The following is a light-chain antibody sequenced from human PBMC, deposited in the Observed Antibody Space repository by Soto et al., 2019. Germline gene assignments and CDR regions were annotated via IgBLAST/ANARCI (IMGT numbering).Light chain of an antibody. CDR1: SSNIGSYYD. Sequence: QAVVTQPPSVSGAPGQSVTIPCTGSSSNIGSYYDVHWYQQLPGTVPKLLIYGDNNRPSGVPDRFSGSKSGTSASLAITGRQAEDEADYYCQSYDSSLSHVVFGGGTKVTVL. CDR2: GDN. J-gene: IGLJ2*01. V-gene: IGLV1-40*01. CDR3: QSYDSSLSHVV.